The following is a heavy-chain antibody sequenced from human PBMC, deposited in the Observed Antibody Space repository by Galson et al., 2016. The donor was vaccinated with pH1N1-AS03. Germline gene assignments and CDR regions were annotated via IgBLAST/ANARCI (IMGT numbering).Heavy chain of an antibody. J-gene: IGHJ4*02. D-gene: IGHD3-3*01. CDR2: IRYDESIK. V-gene: IGHV3-30*02. Sequence: SLRLSCAASGFVFSTSAIHWVRQSPGEGLEWVAFIRYDESIKNYGDSVKGRFSISRDNPTNTVYLEMNTLRPEDNAVYYCVKGGGYSHGFLEYYFDSWGQGTLVTVSS. CDR1: GFVFSTSA. CDR3: VKGGGYSHGFLEYYFDS.